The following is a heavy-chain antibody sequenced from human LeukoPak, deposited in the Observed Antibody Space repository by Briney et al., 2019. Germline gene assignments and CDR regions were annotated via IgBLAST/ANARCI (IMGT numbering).Heavy chain of an antibody. J-gene: IGHJ4*02. V-gene: IGHV4-59*12. CDR3: ARGLSSSSWYY. CDR1: GDPINTDY. Sequence: KTSETLSLTCTVSGDPINTDYWNWIRQPPGKGLEWIGYIYYTGRTNYNPSFKSRLTISIDTSKSQFSLTLSSVTAADTAVYYCARGLSSSSWYYWGQGTLVTVSS. CDR2: IYYTGRT. D-gene: IGHD6-13*01.